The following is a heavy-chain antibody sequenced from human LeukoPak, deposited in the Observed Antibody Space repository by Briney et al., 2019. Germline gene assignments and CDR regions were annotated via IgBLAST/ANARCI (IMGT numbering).Heavy chain of an antibody. J-gene: IGHJ4*02. CDR3: ARGDLWFGELLGDY. D-gene: IGHD3-10*01. CDR1: GGSFSGYC. CDR2: INHSGST. V-gene: IGHV4-34*01. Sequence: SETLSLTCAVYGGSFSGYCWSWIRQPPGKGLEWIGEINHSGSTNYNPSLKSRVTISVDTSKNQFSLKLSSVTAADTAVYYCARGDLWFGELLGDYWGQGTLVTVSS.